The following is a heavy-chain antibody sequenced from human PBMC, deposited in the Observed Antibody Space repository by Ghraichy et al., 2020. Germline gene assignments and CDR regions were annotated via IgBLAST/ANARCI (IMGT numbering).Heavy chain of an antibody. J-gene: IGHJ4*02. Sequence: GESLNISCAASGFTFSTYWMSWVRQAPGKGLEWVANIKQDGSEKYYVDSVKGRFTISRDNAKNSLYLQMNSLRAEDTAVYYCASTRRRGFYSWYYFDYWGQGTLVTVSS. CDR1: GFTFSTYW. V-gene: IGHV3-7*01. CDR2: IKQDGSEK. CDR3: ASTRRRGFYSWYYFDY. D-gene: IGHD2-8*01.